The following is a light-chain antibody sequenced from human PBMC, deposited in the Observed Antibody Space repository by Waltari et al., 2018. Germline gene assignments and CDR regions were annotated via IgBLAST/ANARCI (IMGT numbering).Light chain of an antibody. CDR1: SSDVGGYNY. CDR2: EVT. V-gene: IGLV2-14*01. CDR3: SSYTTTSTYV. J-gene: IGLJ1*01. Sequence: QSALTQPASVSGSPGQSITVSCTGTSSDVGGYNYVSWYQLHPGKAPKLIIYEVTNRPSGISNRFSGSKSGNTASLTISVLQTEDEADYYCSSYTTTSTYVFGSGTKVTVL.